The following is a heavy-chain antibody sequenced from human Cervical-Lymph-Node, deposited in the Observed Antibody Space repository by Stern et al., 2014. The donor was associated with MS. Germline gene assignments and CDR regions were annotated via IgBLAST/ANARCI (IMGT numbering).Heavy chain of an antibody. CDR3: ATAPKYCSGGSCYFRAFDI. D-gene: IGHD2-15*01. V-gene: IGHV1-24*01. J-gene: IGHJ3*02. CDR1: GYTLTELS. CDR2: FDPEDGET. Sequence: QLVQSGAEVKKPGASVKVSCKVSGYTLTELSMHWVRQAPGKGLEWMGGFDPEDGETIYAQKFQGSVTMTEDTSTDTAYMELSSLRSEDTAVYYCATAPKYCSGGSCYFRAFDIWGQGTMVTVSS.